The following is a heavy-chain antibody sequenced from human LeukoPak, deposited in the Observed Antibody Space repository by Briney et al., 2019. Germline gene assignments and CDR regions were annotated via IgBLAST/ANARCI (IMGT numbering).Heavy chain of an antibody. CDR2: ISYDGSNK. CDR1: GFTFSSYG. Sequence: AGGSLRLSCAASGFTFSSYGMHWVRQAPGKGLEWVAVISYDGSNKYYADSVKGRFTISRDNSKNTLYLQMNGLRAEDTAVYYCAREVSYDSSGYHYYFDYWGQGTLVTVSS. V-gene: IGHV3-30*03. D-gene: IGHD3-22*01. J-gene: IGHJ4*02. CDR3: AREVSYDSSGYHYYFDY.